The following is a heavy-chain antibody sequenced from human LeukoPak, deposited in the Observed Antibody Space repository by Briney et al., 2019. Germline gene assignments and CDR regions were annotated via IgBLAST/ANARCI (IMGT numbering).Heavy chain of an antibody. CDR3: ARGRDIVVVVAATRRRDYFDY. CDR1: GGSFSGYY. V-gene: IGHV4-34*01. J-gene: IGHJ4*02. Sequence: SQTLSLTCAVYGGSFSGYYWSWIRQPPGKGLEWIGEINHSGSTNYNPSLKSRVTISVDTSKNQFSLKLSSVTAADTAVYYCARGRDIVVVVAATRRRDYFDYWGQGTLVTVSS. D-gene: IGHD2-15*01. CDR2: INHSGST.